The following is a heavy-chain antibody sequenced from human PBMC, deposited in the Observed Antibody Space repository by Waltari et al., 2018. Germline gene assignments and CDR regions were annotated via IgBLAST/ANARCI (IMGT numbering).Heavy chain of an antibody. J-gene: IGHJ3*02. CDR2: ISAYNGNT. D-gene: IGHD2-2*02. Sequence: QVQLVQSGAEVKKPGASVKVSCKASGYTFTSYGISWVRQAPGHGLEWMGWISAYNGNTNYAQKLQGRVTMTTDTSTSTAYMELRSLRSDDTAVYYCARGDYCSSTSCYSAGAFDIWGQGTMVTVSS. CDR3: ARGDYCSSTSCYSAGAFDI. V-gene: IGHV1-18*01. CDR1: GYTFTSYG.